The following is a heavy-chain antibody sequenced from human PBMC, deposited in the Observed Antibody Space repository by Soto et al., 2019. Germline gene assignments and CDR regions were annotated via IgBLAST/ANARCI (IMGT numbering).Heavy chain of an antibody. CDR2: IYYSGST. CDR3: ARQNCSGGSCPYYYYYMDV. Sequence: SETLSLTCTVSGGSISSSSYYWGWIRQPPGKGLEWIGSIYYSGSTYYNPSLKSRVTISVDTSKNQFSLKLSSVTAADTAVYYCARQNCSGGSCPYYYYYMDVWGKGTTVTVSS. CDR1: GGSISSSSYY. V-gene: IGHV4-39*01. D-gene: IGHD2-15*01. J-gene: IGHJ6*03.